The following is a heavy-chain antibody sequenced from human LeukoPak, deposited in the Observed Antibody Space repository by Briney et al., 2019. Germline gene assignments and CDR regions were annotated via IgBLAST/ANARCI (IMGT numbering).Heavy chain of an antibody. CDR1: GFTFSSYA. D-gene: IGHD6-19*01. CDR3: ARDQQWLVHYFDY. V-gene: IGHV3-30-3*01. CDR2: ISYDGSNK. Sequence: GGSLRLSCAASGFTFSSYAMHWVRQAPGKGLEWVAVISYDGSNKYYADSVKGRFTISRDNSKNTLYLQMNSLRAEDTAVYYCARDQQWLVHYFDYWGQGTLVTVSS. J-gene: IGHJ4*02.